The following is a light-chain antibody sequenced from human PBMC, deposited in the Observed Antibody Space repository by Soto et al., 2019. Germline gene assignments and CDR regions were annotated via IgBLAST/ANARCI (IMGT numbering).Light chain of an antibody. Sequence: DIQMTQSPPTLSASVGDRVTITCRASQTISTWMAWYQPKPGKAPQLLIYDASSLESGVPSRLSGSGSGTEFTLTIRSLQPDDFATYYCQQYNSYWTFGQGTKVDIK. V-gene: IGKV1-5*01. CDR3: QQYNSYWT. J-gene: IGKJ1*01. CDR2: DAS. CDR1: QTISTW.